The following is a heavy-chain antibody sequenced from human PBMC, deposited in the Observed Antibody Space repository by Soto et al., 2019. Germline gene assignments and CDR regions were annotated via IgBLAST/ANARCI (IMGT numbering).Heavy chain of an antibody. CDR3: ASPSILLGWSAIGYFDY. CDR2: FDPEDGET. D-gene: IGHD2-15*01. CDR1: GYTLTELS. J-gene: IGHJ4*02. V-gene: IGHV1-24*01. Sequence: ASVKVSCKVSGYTLTELSMHWVRQAPGKGLEWMGGFDPEDGETIYAQKFQDRVTMTEDTSTDTAYMELSSLRSEDTAVYYCASPSILLGWSAIGYFDYWGQGTLVTVSS.